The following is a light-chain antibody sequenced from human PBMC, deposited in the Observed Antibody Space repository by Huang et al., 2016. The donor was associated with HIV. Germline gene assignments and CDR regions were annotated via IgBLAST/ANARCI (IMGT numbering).Light chain of an antibody. Sequence: GERVTINCRASQSISSWLAWYKQKPGKAPNLMIYKASSLESGVPSRFSGSGSGTEFTITISSLQPDDFATYYCQQYNSYPFTFGPGTKVDMK. J-gene: IGKJ3*01. CDR3: QQYNSYPFT. CDR1: QSISSW. V-gene: IGKV1-5*03. CDR2: KAS.